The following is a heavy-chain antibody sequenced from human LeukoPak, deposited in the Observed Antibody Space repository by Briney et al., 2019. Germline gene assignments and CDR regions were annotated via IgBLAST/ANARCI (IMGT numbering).Heavy chain of an antibody. CDR1: GFTFSSYW. D-gene: IGHD3-22*01. Sequence: GGSLRLSCAASGFTFSSYWMHWVRQAPGKGLVWVSRINSDGSSTSYADSVKGRFTISRDNAKNTLYLQMNSLRAEDTAVYYCARSPARRYYYDSSAPLYYFDYWGQGTLVTVSS. J-gene: IGHJ4*02. CDR2: INSDGSST. V-gene: IGHV3-74*01. CDR3: ARSPARRYYYDSSAPLYYFDY.